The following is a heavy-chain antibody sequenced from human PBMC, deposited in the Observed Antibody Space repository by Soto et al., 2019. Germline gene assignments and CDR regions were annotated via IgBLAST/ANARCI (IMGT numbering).Heavy chain of an antibody. Sequence: EVQLVESGGGLVQPGGSLKLSCAASGFTFSGSVMHWVRQASGKGLDWVGRIRSKANNYATAYAVSVKGRFTISRDDSRNTAYLQMNSLKTEDTAVYYCARGVYDFWSGHPKGLDYWGQGT. CDR2: IRSKANNYAT. J-gene: IGHJ4*02. CDR1: GFTFSGSV. CDR3: ARGVYDFWSGHPKGLDY. V-gene: IGHV3-73*02. D-gene: IGHD3-3*01.